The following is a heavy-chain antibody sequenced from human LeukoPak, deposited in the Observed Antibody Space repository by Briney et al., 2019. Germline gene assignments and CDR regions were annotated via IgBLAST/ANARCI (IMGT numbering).Heavy chain of an antibody. CDR3: TKDAGGYCSSTSCYSDY. D-gene: IGHD2-2*02. V-gene: IGHV3-23*01. CDR1: GFTFSSYA. Sequence: GGSLRLSCAASGFTFSSYAMSWVRQAPGKGLEWVSAISGSGGSTYYADSVKGRFTISRDNSKNTLYLQMNSLRAEDTAVYYCTKDAGGYCSSTSCYSDYWGQGTLVTVSS. J-gene: IGHJ4*02. CDR2: ISGSGGST.